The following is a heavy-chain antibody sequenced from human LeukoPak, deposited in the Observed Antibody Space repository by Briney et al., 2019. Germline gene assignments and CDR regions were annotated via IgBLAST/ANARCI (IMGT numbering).Heavy chain of an antibody. Sequence: SETLSLTCAVYGGSFSGYYWTWIRQPPGKGLEWIGEINHSGGTNYNPSLKSRVTISVDTSKNQFSLKLSSVTAADTAVYYCARAKPGIAAAGIYAFDIWGQGTMVAVSS. CDR3: ARAKPGIAAAGIYAFDI. CDR1: GGSFSGYY. CDR2: INHSGGT. J-gene: IGHJ3*02. V-gene: IGHV4-34*01. D-gene: IGHD6-13*01.